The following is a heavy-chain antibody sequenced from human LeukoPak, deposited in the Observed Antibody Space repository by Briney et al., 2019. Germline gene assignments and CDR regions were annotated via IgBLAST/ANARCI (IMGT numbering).Heavy chain of an antibody. CDR1: GFTFSSYG. V-gene: IGHV3-30*18. J-gene: IGHJ4*02. CDR2: ISYDGSNK. Sequence: QTGGSLRLSCAASGFTFSSYGMHWVRQAPGKGLEWVAVISYDGSNKYYADSVKGRFTISRDNSKNTLYLQMNSLRAEDTAVYYCAKGLSGGYDLNWGQGTLVTVSS. CDR3: AKGLSGGYDLN. D-gene: IGHD5-12*01.